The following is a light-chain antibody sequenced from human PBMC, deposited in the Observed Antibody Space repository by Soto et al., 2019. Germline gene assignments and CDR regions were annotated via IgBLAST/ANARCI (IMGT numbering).Light chain of an antibody. V-gene: IGKV3-11*01. J-gene: IGKJ5*01. CDR3: QQRSNWPPIT. CDR1: QSVSSY. CDR2: DAS. Sequence: EIVLTQSPATLSLSPGERATLSCRASQSVSSYLAWYQQKPGQAPRLLIYDASNRATGIPARFSGRGSGTDFTPTISCLEPEDFAVYYCQQRSNWPPITFGQGTRLEIK.